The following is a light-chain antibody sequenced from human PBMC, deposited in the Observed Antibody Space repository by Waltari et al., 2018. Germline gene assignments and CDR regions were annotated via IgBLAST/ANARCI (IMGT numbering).Light chain of an antibody. CDR3: QQYGTSVFA. V-gene: IGKV3-20*01. Sequence: EIVFAQSPGTLSLSPGESATLSCRASQSVNSNYLAWYQQKPGQAPRLLIYGAANRATGIPDRFSGSGSGTDFTLTISRLEPEDFAVYYCQQYGTSVFAFGPGTKVDIK. J-gene: IGKJ3*01. CDR2: GAA. CDR1: QSVNSNY.